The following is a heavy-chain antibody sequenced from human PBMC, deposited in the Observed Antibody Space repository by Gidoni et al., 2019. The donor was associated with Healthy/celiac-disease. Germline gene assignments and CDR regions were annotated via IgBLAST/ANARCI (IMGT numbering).Heavy chain of an antibody. Sequence: EVQLVESGGGLVKPGRSLRLSCTASGFTFGDYAMSWFRQAPGKGLEWVGFIRSKAYGWTTEYAASVKGRFTISRDDSKSIAYLQMNSLKTEDTAVYYCTTRKYCSSTSCYWAFDYWGQGTLVTVSS. J-gene: IGHJ4*02. V-gene: IGHV3-49*05. CDR2: IRSKAYGWTT. CDR3: TTRKYCSSTSCYWAFDY. CDR1: GFTFGDYA. D-gene: IGHD2-2*01.